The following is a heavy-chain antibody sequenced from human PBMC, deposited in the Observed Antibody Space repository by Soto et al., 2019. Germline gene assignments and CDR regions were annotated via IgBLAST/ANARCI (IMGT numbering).Heavy chain of an antibody. CDR2: IYYSGST. Sequence: SETLSLTCTVSGGSISSGDYYWSWIRQPPGKGLEWIGYIYYSGSTYYNPSLKSRVTISVDTSKNQFSLKLSSVTAADTAVYYCARASITMVRGVIGGFDYRGQGTLVTVSS. D-gene: IGHD3-10*01. CDR3: ARASITMVRGVIGGFDY. J-gene: IGHJ4*02. CDR1: GGSISSGDYY. V-gene: IGHV4-30-4*01.